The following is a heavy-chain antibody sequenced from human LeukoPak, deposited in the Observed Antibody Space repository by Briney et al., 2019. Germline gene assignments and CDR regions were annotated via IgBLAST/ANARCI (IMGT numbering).Heavy chain of an antibody. Sequence: GASVKVSCKASGNTFTSHGISWVRQAPGQGLEWMGWISTYSGDTNFAQKLQGRVTMTTDTSTSTAYMELRSLRSDDTAVYYCARDVGPGGFYFGQAHDYWGQGTLVTVSS. J-gene: IGHJ4*02. D-gene: IGHD3-9*01. V-gene: IGHV1-18*01. CDR3: ARDVGPGGFYFGQAHDY. CDR2: ISTYSGDT. CDR1: GNTFTSHG.